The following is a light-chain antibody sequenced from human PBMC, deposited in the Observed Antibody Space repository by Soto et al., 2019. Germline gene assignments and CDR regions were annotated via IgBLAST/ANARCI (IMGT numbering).Light chain of an antibody. Sequence: SYELTQPPSVSVAPGKTARITCGGNNIGSKSVHWYQQKPGQAPVLVIYYDSDRPSGIPERFSGSNSWNSATLTISRVEDWDEADYYCQVWDSNSDTWVFGGETKLTVL. CDR2: YDS. CDR1: NIGSKS. V-gene: IGLV3-21*04. CDR3: QVWDSNSDTWV. J-gene: IGLJ3*02.